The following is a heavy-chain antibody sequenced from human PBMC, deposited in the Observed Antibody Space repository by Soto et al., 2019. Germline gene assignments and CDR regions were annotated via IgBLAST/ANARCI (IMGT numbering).Heavy chain of an antibody. J-gene: IGHJ5*02. CDR2: IYYSGST. CDR1: GGSISSYY. CDR3: ARAPDYGSGSYSNWFDP. Sequence: SETLSLTCTVSGGSISSYYWSWIRQPPGKGLEWIGYIYYSGSTNYNPSLKSRVTISVDTSKNQFSLKLSSVTAADTAVYYCARAPDYGSGSYSNWFDPWGQGTLVTVSS. D-gene: IGHD3-10*01. V-gene: IGHV4-59*01.